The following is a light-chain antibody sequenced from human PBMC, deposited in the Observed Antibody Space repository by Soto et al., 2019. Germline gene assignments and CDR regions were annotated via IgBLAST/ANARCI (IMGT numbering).Light chain of an antibody. CDR1: QSLLHSNGYNY. J-gene: IGKJ1*01. CDR2: LGS. V-gene: IGKV2-28*01. CDR3: VQALQSTPWT. Sequence: DIVVTQSPLTLPVTPGETASISCRSSQSLLHSNGYNYLDWYLQKPGQSPQLLIYLGSNRASGVPDRFRGSGSGTDFTLKISRVEAEDVGVHYCVQALQSTPWTLGQGTKVDIK.